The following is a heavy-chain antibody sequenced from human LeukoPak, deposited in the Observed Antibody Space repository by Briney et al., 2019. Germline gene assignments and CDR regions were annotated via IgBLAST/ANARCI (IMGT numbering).Heavy chain of an antibody. V-gene: IGHV3-74*01. D-gene: IGHD2-21*01. CDR1: GFTFSNYL. J-gene: IGHJ3*02. Sequence: GGSLRLSCAASGFTFSNYLMHWVRQAPGKGLVWVSRIKSDGSSTNYADSVKGRFTISRDNAKNTLYLQMNSLRAEDTAMYYCTRILVRGNQAFDIWGQGTMATVSS. CDR2: IKSDGSST. CDR3: TRILVRGNQAFDI.